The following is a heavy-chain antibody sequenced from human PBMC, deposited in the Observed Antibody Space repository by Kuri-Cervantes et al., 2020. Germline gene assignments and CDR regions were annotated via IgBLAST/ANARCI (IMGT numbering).Heavy chain of an antibody. CDR2: ISYDGSNK. V-gene: IGHV3-30-3*01. CDR1: GFTFSSYA. Sequence: GGSLRLSCAASGFTFSSYAMHWVRQAPGKGLEWVAVISYDGSNKYYADSVKGRFTISRDNSKNTLYLQMNSLRAEDTAVYYCARVRFGDYANDYWGQGALVTVSS. J-gene: IGHJ4*02. D-gene: IGHD3-10*01. CDR3: ARVRFGDYANDY.